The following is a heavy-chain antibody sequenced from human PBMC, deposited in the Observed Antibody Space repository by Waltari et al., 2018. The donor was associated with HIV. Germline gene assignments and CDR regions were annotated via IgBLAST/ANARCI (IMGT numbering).Heavy chain of an antibody. J-gene: IGHJ5*02. CDR2: IIPIFGTA. CDR1: GGTFSSYA. D-gene: IGHD3-3*01. CDR3: ARDRGYDSVVGWFDP. V-gene: IGHV1-69*01. Sequence: QVQLVPSGAAVKKPGSSVKVSCKASGGTFSSYAISWVRQATGQGLEWMGGIIPIFGTANYAQKFQGRVTITADESTSTAYMELSSLRSEDTAVYYCARDRGYDSVVGWFDPWGQGTLVTVSS.